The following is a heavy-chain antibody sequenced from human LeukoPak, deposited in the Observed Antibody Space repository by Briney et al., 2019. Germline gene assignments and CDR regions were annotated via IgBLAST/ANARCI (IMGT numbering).Heavy chain of an antibody. CDR2: INWNGAST. CDR1: GLIFYEHG. Sequence: GRPWSFSCEASGLIFYEHGMSVVRQVPGKGLKLVSSINWNGASTSHADSVKGRFTISRDNVKNFLYLQMNSLRAEDTALYYSARNHFYSSGSYPFDYWGHETLVAVSS. D-gene: IGHD3-10*01. J-gene: IGHJ4*01. CDR3: ARNHFYSSGSYPFDY. V-gene: IGHV3-20*04.